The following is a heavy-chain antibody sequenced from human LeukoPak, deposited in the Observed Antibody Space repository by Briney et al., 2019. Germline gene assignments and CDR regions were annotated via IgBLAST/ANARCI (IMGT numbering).Heavy chain of an antibody. D-gene: IGHD6-13*01. CDR3: PRSWYHFDF. Sequence: GGSLRLSCVVSGFPFSSYAMSWVRQPPGKGLEWVSAFSRSGGSTHYADSVKGRFTISRDHSRNTLYLQMNSLRAEDTVVYYCPRSWYHFDFWGQGTLVTVSS. CDR1: GFPFSSYA. CDR2: FSRSGGST. V-gene: IGHV3-23*01. J-gene: IGHJ4*02.